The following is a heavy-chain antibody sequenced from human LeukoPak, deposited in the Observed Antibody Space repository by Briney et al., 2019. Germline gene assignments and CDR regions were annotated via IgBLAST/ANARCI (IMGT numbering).Heavy chain of an antibody. CDR2: IIPIFGTA. J-gene: IGHJ6*04. CDR3: ARDRGLYCSSTSCYPLGYYYYGMDV. Sequence: SVKVSCKASGGTFSSYAISWVRQAPGQGLEWMGGIIPIFGTANYAQKFHGRVTITADESTSTAYMELSSLRSEDTAVCYCARDRGLYCSSTSCYPLGYYYYGMDVWGKGTTVTVSS. V-gene: IGHV1-69*13. CDR1: GGTFSSYA. D-gene: IGHD2-2*01.